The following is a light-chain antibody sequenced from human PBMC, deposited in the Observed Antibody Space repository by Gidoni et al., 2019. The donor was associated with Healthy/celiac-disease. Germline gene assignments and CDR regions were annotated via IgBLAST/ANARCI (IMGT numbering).Light chain of an antibody. CDR1: QSVSSY. J-gene: IGKJ5*01. Sequence: EIVLTQSPATLFLSPGESPTRSCRASQSVSSYLPRYQRKPGQAPRLLINDASNRATGIPAGFSGSGSGTDFTLTISSLEPEDFAVYYCQQRSNWPPITFGQGTRLEIK. CDR2: DAS. V-gene: IGKV3-11*01. CDR3: QQRSNWPPIT.